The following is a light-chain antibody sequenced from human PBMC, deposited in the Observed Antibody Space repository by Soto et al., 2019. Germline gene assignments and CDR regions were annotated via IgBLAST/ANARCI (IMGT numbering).Light chain of an antibody. V-gene: IGLV1-47*01. CDR3: AAWDDSLSGV. CDR2: RNN. J-gene: IGLJ3*02. CDR1: SSNIGSNY. Sequence: QSVVTQPPSASGTPGQRVTVSCSGSSSNIGSNYVYWYQQLPGTAPKLLIYRNNQRPSGVPDRFSGSKSGTSASLAISGLRTEDEADYYWAAWDDSLSGVFGGGTKLTVL.